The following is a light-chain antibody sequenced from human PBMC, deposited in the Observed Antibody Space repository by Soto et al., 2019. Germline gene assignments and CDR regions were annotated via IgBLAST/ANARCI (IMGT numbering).Light chain of an antibody. J-gene: IGKJ1*01. CDR2: GAS. V-gene: IGKV1-39*01. CDR3: QQTFRTPPWT. CDR1: QKINNF. Sequence: QRTQPPSSLSSQVGDRATTTCGTIQKINNFLTWYRQRPGEAPELLIYGASGLRGGVSTRLSGSGAGTDFTLSISGLQPEDAATYYCQQTFRTPPWTLGQGT.